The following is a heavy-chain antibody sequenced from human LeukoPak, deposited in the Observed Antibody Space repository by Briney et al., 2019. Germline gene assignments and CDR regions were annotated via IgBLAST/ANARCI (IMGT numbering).Heavy chain of an antibody. J-gene: IGHJ1*01. V-gene: IGHV3-74*01. CDR3: AQGPYSSGWYVSEYFQH. CDR2: INSDGSST. D-gene: IGHD6-19*01. Sequence: GGSLRLSCAASGFTFSSYWMHWVRQAPGKELVLVSRINSDGSSTSYADSVKGRFTISRDNAKNTLYLQMNSLRAEDTAVYYCAQGPYSSGWYVSEYFQHWGQGTLVTVSS. CDR1: GFTFSSYW.